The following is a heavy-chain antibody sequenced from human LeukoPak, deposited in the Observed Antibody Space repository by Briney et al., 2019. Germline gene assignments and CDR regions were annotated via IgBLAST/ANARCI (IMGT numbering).Heavy chain of an antibody. CDR1: GGSISSHY. D-gene: IGHD6-13*01. Sequence: PSETLSLTCTVSGGSISSHYWSWIRQPAGKGLEWIGRIYTSGSTNYNPSLKSRVTMSVDTSRNQFSLQLSSVTAADTAVYYCARTSHPHGSSWLFDYWGQGTLVTVSS. CDR2: IYTSGST. CDR3: ARTSHPHGSSWLFDY. V-gene: IGHV4-4*07. J-gene: IGHJ4*02.